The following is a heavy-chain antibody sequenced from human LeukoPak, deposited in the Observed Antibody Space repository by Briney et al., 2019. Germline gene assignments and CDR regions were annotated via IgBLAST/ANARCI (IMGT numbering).Heavy chain of an antibody. CDR3: AKGPYSSSQNWFDP. CDR1: GFTFDDYA. Sequence: GGALRLSCAASGFTFDDYAMHWVRQAPGKGLDWVSGISWNSGSIGYADSGKGRFTISRDNAKTSLFLQMNSVRGEDTALYYCAKGPYSSSQNWFDPWGQGTLVTVSS. V-gene: IGHV3-9*01. D-gene: IGHD6-13*01. CDR2: ISWNSGSI. J-gene: IGHJ5*02.